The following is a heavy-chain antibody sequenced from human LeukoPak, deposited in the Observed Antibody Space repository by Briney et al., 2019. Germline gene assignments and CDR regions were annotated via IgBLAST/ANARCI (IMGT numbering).Heavy chain of an antibody. Sequence: VGSLRLSCVAPVLTVSRHYMTWVRQAPGKGLEWLSVISTGGSTNYADSVKGRFTISRDNSKNILYLQMNSLRAEDTAVYYCARDDYYDSSGLDYWGQGILVTVSS. CDR2: ISTGGST. J-gene: IGHJ4*02. D-gene: IGHD3-22*01. CDR1: VLTVSRHY. CDR3: ARDDYYDSSGLDY. V-gene: IGHV3-53*01.